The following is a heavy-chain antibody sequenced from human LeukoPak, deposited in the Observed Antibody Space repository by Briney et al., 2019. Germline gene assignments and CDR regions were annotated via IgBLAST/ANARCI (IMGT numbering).Heavy chain of an antibody. Sequence: SETLSLTCAIYGGSFSGYYWSWIRQPPGKGLEWIGEINHSESTNYNPSLKSRVTISVDTSKNQFSLKLSSVTAADTAVYYCARVRRYGDYGFNAFDIWGQGTMVTVSS. V-gene: IGHV4-34*01. J-gene: IGHJ3*02. D-gene: IGHD4-17*01. CDR2: INHSEST. CDR1: GGSFSGYY. CDR3: ARVRRYGDYGFNAFDI.